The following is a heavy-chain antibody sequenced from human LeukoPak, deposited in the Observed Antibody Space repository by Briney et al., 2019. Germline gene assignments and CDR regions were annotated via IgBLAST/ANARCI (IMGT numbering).Heavy chain of an antibody. CDR2: IGGSSSSI. CDR1: RFTFSTYA. Sequence: PGGSLRLSCAASRFTFSTYAMNWVRHAPGKGLEWVSSIGGSSSSIYNADSVKGRFTISEDNAKNSLYLKMNGLRAENTAVYYCARDQGENYDSSGYYPYWGQGTLVTVSS. D-gene: IGHD3-22*01. V-gene: IGHV3-21*01. J-gene: IGHJ4*02. CDR3: ARDQGENYDSSGYYPY.